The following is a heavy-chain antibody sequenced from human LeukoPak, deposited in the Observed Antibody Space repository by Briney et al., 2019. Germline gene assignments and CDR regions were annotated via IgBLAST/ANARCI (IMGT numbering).Heavy chain of an antibody. Sequence: PGGSLRLSCAASGFTFSNYDMNWVRQAPGKGLEWLSYISGSSITVYYADSVKGRFTISRDNPKNSLYLQMNSLKDEDTAIYYCARDIGGAAATDGFDIWGQGTMVTVSS. CDR3: ARDIGGAAATDGFDI. CDR1: GFTFSNYD. CDR2: ISGSSITV. J-gene: IGHJ3*02. D-gene: IGHD1-26*01. V-gene: IGHV3-48*02.